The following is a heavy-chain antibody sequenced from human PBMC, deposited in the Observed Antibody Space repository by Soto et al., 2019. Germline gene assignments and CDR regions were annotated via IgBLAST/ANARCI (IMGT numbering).Heavy chain of an antibody. CDR2: MNPNSGNT. CDR3: ARGVKYGAYSRWFDP. D-gene: IGHD4-17*01. J-gene: IGHJ5*02. V-gene: IGHV1-8*01. CDR1: GYTFTSYD. Sequence: QVQLVQSGAEVKKPGASVKVSCKASGYTFTSYDINWVRQATGQGLEYLGWMNPNSGNTGYVQKFQGRVTMTWDSPITTAYTALSSLRSEDTAVYFCARGVKYGAYSRWFDPWGQGTLVTVSS.